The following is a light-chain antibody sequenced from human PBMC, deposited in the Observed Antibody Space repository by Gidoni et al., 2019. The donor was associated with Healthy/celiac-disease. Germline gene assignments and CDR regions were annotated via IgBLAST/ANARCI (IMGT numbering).Light chain of an antibody. Sequence: DIVMTQSPDSLAVSLGERATINCKSSQSVLYSSNNKNYIAWYQQKPGQPPKLLIYWASTRESGVPDRFSGSGSGTDFTLTISSLQAEDVAVYYCQQYYSTPPTFXXXTKVEIK. J-gene: IGKJ1*01. CDR2: WAS. V-gene: IGKV4-1*01. CDR1: QSVLYSSNNKNY. CDR3: QQYYSTPPT.